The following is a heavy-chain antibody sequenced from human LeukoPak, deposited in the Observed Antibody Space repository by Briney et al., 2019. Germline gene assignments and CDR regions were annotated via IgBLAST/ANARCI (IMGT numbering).Heavy chain of an antibody. CDR1: GFTFSSYS. V-gene: IGHV3-21*01. CDR2: ISSSSSYI. CDR3: ARGVGWNYGADAFDI. Sequence: GGSLRLSCAASGFTFSSYSMNWVRQAPGKGLEWVSSISSSSSYIYYADSVKGRFTISRDNAKNSLYLQMNSLRAEDTAVYYCARGVGWNYGADAFDIWGQGTMVTVSS. J-gene: IGHJ3*02. D-gene: IGHD1-7*01.